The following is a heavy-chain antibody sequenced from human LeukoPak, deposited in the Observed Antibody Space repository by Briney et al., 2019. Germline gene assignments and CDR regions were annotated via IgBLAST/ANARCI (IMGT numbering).Heavy chain of an antibody. CDR1: GFTFDDHA. CDR3: AKDKYIVVVTAYFDY. CDR2: ISGDGGST. Sequence: GGSLRLSCAASGFTFDDHAMHSFRQAPGKGLEWVSLISGDGGSTYYADSVKGRFTISRDNSKNSLYLQMNSLRTEDTALYYCAKDKYIVVVTAYFDYWGQGTLVTVSS. V-gene: IGHV3-43*02. D-gene: IGHD2-21*02. J-gene: IGHJ4*02.